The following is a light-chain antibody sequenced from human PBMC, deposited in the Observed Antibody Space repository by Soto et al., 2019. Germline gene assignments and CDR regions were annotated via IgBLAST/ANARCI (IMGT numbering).Light chain of an antibody. Sequence: QSALTQPPSASGSPGQSVTISCTGTSSVVGGYNFVSWYRQYPGKAPQLIIYEVTKRPSGFPDRFSGSKSGNTASLAVSGRQAEDEAYYYCSSYAATYNYVFGSGTKRTVL. CDR2: EVT. J-gene: IGLJ1*01. CDR3: SSYAATYNYV. CDR1: SSVVGGYNF. V-gene: IGLV2-8*01.